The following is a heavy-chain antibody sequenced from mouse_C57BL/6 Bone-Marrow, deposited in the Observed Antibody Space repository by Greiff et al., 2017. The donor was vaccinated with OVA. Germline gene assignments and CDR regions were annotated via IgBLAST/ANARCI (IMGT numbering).Heavy chain of an antibody. V-gene: IGHV1-39*01. Sequence: VHVKQSGPELVKPGASVKISCKASGYSFTDYNMNWVKQSNGKSLEWIGVINPNYGTTSYNQKFKGKATLTVDQSSSTAYMQLNSLTSEDSAVYYCARYYGSRDWYFDVWGTGTTVTVSS. CDR1: GYSFTDYN. CDR3: ARYYGSRDWYFDV. J-gene: IGHJ1*03. CDR2: INPNYGTT. D-gene: IGHD1-1*01.